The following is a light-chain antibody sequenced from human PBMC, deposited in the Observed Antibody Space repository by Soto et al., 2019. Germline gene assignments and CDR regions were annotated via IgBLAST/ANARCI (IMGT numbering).Light chain of an antibody. CDR1: QSVSSGY. V-gene: IGKV3-20*01. CDR3: QQYGISPLT. Sequence: EIVLTQSPGTLSLSPGERATLSCRASQSVSSGYLAWYQQKPGQAPRLLIYVASSRATGIPDRFSGSGSGTDCTLTISRLEPEDFAVYYCQQYGISPLTFGGGTKVEIK. CDR2: VAS. J-gene: IGKJ4*01.